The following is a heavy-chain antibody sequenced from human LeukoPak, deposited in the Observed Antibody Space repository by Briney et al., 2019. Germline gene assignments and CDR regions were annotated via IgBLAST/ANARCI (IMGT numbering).Heavy chain of an antibody. Sequence: SETLSLTCTVSGGSISSYYWSWIRQPPGKGLGWIGYIYYSVTTNYNPSLKSRVTISVDTSKNQFSLKLSSVTAADTAVYYCARGLHAVDYWGQGTLVTVSS. J-gene: IGHJ4*02. CDR2: IYYSVTT. V-gene: IGHV4-59*01. D-gene: IGHD5-24*01. CDR1: GGSISSYY. CDR3: ARGLHAVDY.